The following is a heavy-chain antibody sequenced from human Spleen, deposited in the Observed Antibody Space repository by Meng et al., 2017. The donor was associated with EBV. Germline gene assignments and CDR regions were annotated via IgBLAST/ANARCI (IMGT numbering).Heavy chain of an antibody. CDR2: VSPYNGYT. Sequence: QVQLVQSRPEVKKPGASVTVSCKASGYTFIHYGINWVRQAPGQGLEWMGWVSPYNGYTSYAQNLKGRVTMTTDTSTNTAYMTLRSLRSDDTAVYYCARDRSEMAGSWGGYWGQGSLVTVSS. D-gene: IGHD5-24*01. CDR1: GYTFIHYG. V-gene: IGHV1-18*01. CDR3: ARDRSEMAGSWGGY. J-gene: IGHJ4*01.